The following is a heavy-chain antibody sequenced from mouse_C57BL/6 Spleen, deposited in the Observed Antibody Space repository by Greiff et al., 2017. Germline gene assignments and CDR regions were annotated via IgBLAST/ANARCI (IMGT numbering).Heavy chain of an antibody. D-gene: IGHD2-5*01. CDR1: GYAFSSSW. V-gene: IGHV1-82*01. CDR3: SSEAYYSNYVIAY. Sequence: QVQLQQSGPELVKPGASVKISCKASGYAFSSSWMNWVKQRPGKGLEWIGRIYPGDGDTNYNGKFKGKATLNADNSSSTAYMQLISLTSVDSAFYFCSSEAYYSNYVIAYWGQGTLVTVSA. J-gene: IGHJ3*01. CDR2: IYPGDGDT.